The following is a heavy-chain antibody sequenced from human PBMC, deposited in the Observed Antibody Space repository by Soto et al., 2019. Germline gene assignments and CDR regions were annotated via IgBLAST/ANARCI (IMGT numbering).Heavy chain of an antibody. CDR2: IYWADDK. D-gene: IGHD2-15*01. Sequence: QITLKESGPTLVKPTQTLTLTCTFSGFSLSTSGVGVGWIRQPPGKALEWLALIYWADDKRYSPSLKSRPTNTKDTSKTQLVLTMTNMDPVDTATYYCAHRPTSPGGNYFDYWGQGTLVTVSS. J-gene: IGHJ4*02. CDR1: GFSLSTSGVG. CDR3: AHRPTSPGGNYFDY. V-gene: IGHV2-5*02.